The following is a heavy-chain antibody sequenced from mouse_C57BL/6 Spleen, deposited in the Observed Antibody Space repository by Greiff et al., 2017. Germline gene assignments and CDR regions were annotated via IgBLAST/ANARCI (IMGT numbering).Heavy chain of an antibody. J-gene: IGHJ4*01. Sequence: QVQLKQPGPELVKLGASVKISCKASGYAFSSSWMYWVKQRPGQGLEWIGRIYPGDGDTNYHGKFKGKATLTADKSSSTAYMQLSSLTSGDSAVYFCARGTYYSDPVWGMDYWGQGTSVTVSS. CDR1: GYAFSSSW. V-gene: IGHV1-82*01. CDR2: IYPGDGDT. D-gene: IGHD2-12*01. CDR3: ARGTYYSDPVWGMDY.